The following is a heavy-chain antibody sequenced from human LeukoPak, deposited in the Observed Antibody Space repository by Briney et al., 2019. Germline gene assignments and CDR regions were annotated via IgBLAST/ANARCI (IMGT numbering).Heavy chain of an antibody. D-gene: IGHD4-17*01. CDR1: GISFSSSW. V-gene: IGHV3-74*01. J-gene: IGHJ4*02. Sequence: GGSLRLSCAASGISFSSSWMHWVRQGPGKGLEWVSRIHSDGGSTTYADSVRGRFTSSRGNAKNTLYLQMNSLRAEDTAVYYCARGTGYGVFDYWGQGILVTASS. CDR2: IHSDGGST. CDR3: ARGTGYGVFDY.